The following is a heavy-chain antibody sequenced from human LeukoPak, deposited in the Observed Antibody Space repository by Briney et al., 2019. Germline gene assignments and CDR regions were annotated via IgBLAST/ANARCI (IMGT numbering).Heavy chain of an antibody. V-gene: IGHV3-74*01. D-gene: IGHD5-12*01. Sequence: GGSLRLSCAASGFTFSSYWMHWVRQAPGKGLVWVSRINSDGSSTSYADSVKGRFTISRDNAKNTLYLQMNSLRADDTAVYYCAKESGYDVDFDYWGQGTLVTVSS. CDR1: GFTFSSYW. J-gene: IGHJ4*02. CDR2: INSDGSST. CDR3: AKESGYDVDFDY.